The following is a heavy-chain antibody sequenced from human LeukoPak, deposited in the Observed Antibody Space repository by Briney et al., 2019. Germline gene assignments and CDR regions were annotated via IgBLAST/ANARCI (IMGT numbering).Heavy chain of an antibody. CDR2: IYTSGST. J-gene: IGHJ4*02. D-gene: IGHD3-22*01. Sequence: SETLSLTCTVSGGSIRSYYWSWIRQPPGKGLEWIGYIYTSGSTNYNPSLKSRVTISVDTSKNQFSLKLSSVTAADTAVYYCARHGKYYDSSGYYSAFDYWGQGTLVTVSS. CDR1: GGSIRSYY. CDR3: ARHGKYYDSSGYYSAFDY. V-gene: IGHV4-4*09.